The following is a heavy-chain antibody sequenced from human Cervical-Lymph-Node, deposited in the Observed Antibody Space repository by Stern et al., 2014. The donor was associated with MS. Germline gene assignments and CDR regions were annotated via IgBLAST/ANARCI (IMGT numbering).Heavy chain of an antibody. Sequence: VHLVESGGGVVQPGRSLRLSCAASGFTFSNYGMHWVRQAPGKGLEWLAVIWYDGNKKYYADSVKGRFTISRDNSKNTLFLQMSSLTAEDTALYYCARGNWNYEGMGYWVQGTLVTVSS. CDR1: GFTFSNYG. CDR2: IWYDGNKK. D-gene: IGHD1-7*01. J-gene: IGHJ4*02. V-gene: IGHV3-33*01. CDR3: ARGNWNYEGMGY.